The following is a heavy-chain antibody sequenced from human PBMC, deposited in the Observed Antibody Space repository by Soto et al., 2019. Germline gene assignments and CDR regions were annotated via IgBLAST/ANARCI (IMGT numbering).Heavy chain of an antibody. Sequence: ASVKVSCKXSGYTFRSYAMHWVRQAPGQRLEWMGWINTGTGHTKYSQKMQGRVTLTSDASAHTAYMELSRLTSEDTAVYYCARADGYNFDTWFDPWGQGTLVTVSS. D-gene: IGHD1-1*01. CDR3: ARADGYNFDTWFDP. V-gene: IGHV1-3*04. CDR1: GYTFRSYA. J-gene: IGHJ5*02. CDR2: INTGTGHT.